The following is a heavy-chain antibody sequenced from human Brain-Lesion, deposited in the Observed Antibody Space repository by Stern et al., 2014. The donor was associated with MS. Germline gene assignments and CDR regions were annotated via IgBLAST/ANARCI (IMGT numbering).Heavy chain of an antibody. V-gene: IGHV4-39*01. CDR2: VYYSGAT. CDR3: AKHACTGAACPFDL. CDR1: GDSISSYTHY. J-gene: IGHJ4*02. Sequence: QLQLQESGPGLVKPSETLSLTCAVSGDSISSYTHYWAWIRQPPGKGLEWIGSVYYSGATNYNPSLKSPVTISVDTSKNHFSLGLNSVTAADTAVYYCAKHACTGAACPFDLWGQGTLVTVSS. D-gene: IGHD2-8*02.